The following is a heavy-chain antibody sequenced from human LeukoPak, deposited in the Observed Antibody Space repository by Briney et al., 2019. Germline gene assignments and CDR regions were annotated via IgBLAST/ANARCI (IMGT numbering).Heavy chain of an antibody. V-gene: IGHV4-34*01. CDR2: INHSGST. CDR3: AAQAVAGTWGY. CDR1: GGSFSGYY. J-gene: IGHJ4*02. D-gene: IGHD6-19*01. Sequence: SETLSLTCAVYGGSFSGYYWSWIRQPPGKGLEWIGEINHSGSTNYNPSLKSRVTISVDTSKNQFSLKLSSVTAADTAVYYCAAQAVAGTWGYWGQGTLVTVSS.